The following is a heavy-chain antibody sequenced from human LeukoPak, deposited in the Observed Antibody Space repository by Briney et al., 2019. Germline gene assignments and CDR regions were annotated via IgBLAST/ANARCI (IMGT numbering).Heavy chain of an antibody. D-gene: IGHD3-3*01. CDR3: ARTPQQYYDFWSANYYYYMDV. J-gene: IGHJ6*03. CDR1: GGSISSYY. V-gene: IGHV4-59*01. Sequence: SETLSLTCTVSGGSISSYYWSWIRRPPGKGLEWIGYIYYSGSTNYNPSLKSRVTISVDTSKNQFSLKLSSVTAADTAVYYCARTPQQYYDFWSANYYYYMDVWGKGTTVTVSS. CDR2: IYYSGST.